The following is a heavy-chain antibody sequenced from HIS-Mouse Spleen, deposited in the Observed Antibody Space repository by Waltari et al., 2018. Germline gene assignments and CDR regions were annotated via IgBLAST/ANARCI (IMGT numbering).Heavy chain of an antibody. CDR3: AREIPYSSSWYDWYFDL. V-gene: IGHV4-39*07. Sequence: QLQLQESGPGLVKPSETLSLTCTVSGGSIRMSSYYLCLIRQPPGKGLERIGSSYYSGSTYYNPSLKSRVTISVDTSKNQFSLKLSSVTAADTAVYYCAREIPYSSSWYDWYFDLWGRGTLVTVSS. J-gene: IGHJ2*01. CDR2: SYYSGST. D-gene: IGHD6-13*01. CDR1: GGSIRMSSYY.